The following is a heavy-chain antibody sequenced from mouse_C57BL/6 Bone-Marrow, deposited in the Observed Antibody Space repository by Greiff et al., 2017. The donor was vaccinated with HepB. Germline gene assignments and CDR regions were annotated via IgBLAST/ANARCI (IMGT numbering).Heavy chain of an antibody. V-gene: IGHV1-19*01. CDR3: ASGVRRRAWFAY. Sequence: EVQLQQSGPVLVKPGASVKMSCKASGYTFTDYYMNWVKQSHGKSLEWIGVINPYNGGTSYNQKFKGKATLTVDKSSSTAYMELNSLTSEDSAVYYCASGVRRRAWFAYWGQGTLVTVSA. CDR2: INPYNGGT. J-gene: IGHJ3*01. CDR1: GYTFTDYY.